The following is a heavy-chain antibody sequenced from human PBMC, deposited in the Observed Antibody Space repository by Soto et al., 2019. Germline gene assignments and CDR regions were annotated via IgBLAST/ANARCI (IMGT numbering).Heavy chain of an antibody. CDR3: ARDPQLSGYYYYYGMDV. CDR1: GFTFSSYA. V-gene: IGHV3-30-3*01. D-gene: IGHD3-16*02. J-gene: IGHJ6*02. Sequence: PGGSLRLSCAASGFTFSSYAMHWVRQASGKGLEWVAVISYDGSNKYYADSVKGRFTISRDNSKNTLYLQMNSLRAEDTAVYYCARDPQLSGYYYYYGMDVWGQGTTVTVSS. CDR2: ISYDGSNK.